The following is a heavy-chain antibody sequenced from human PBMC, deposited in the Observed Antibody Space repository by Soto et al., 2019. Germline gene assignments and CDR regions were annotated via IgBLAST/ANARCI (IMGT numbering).Heavy chain of an antibody. CDR1: GFTFSSYA. CDR2: ISGSGGST. V-gene: IGHV3-23*01. CDR3: AKLYDFWSGYYDYYYGMDV. Sequence: PGGSLRLSCAASGFTFSSYAMSWVRQAPGKGLEWVSAISGSGGSTYYADSVKGRFTISRDNSKNTLYLQMNSLRAEDTAVYYCAKLYDFWSGYYDYYYGMDVWGQGTTVTVS. D-gene: IGHD3-3*01. J-gene: IGHJ6*02.